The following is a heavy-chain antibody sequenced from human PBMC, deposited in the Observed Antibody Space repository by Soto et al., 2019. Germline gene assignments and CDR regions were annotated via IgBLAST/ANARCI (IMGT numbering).Heavy chain of an antibody. CDR1: GGTFSGHA. CDR2: LIPLFGTT. V-gene: IGHV1-69*06. CDR3: ARGPNWGYRFDS. J-gene: IGHJ4*02. Sequence: QVQLVQSGAEVKKPGSSVKVSCEASGGTFSGHAISWVRQAPGQGPEWMGGLIPLFGTTQHAQNFQDRLTITADKSTSTAYMELTSXXXEDTAIYYCARGPNWGYRFDSWGQGTLVTVSS. D-gene: IGHD7-27*01.